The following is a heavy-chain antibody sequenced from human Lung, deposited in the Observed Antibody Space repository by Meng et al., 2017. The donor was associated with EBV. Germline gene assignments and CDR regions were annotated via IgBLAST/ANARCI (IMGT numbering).Heavy chain of an antibody. J-gene: IGHJ4*02. V-gene: IGHV7-4-1*02. D-gene: IGHD6-25*01. CDR1: GYTFTTYG. CDR3: ARDSEAADY. CDR2: INTNTGKP. Sequence: QVQLGQSGSELKKPGDSVGSSCKASGYTFTTYGMNWVRQAPGQGVEWMGWINTNTGKPTYAQGLTGRFVFSLDTSVSTAYLQISSLKAEDTAVYYCARDSEAADYWGQGTLVTVSS.